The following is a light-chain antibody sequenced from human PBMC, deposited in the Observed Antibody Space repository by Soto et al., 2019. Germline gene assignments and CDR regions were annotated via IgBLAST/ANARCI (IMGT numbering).Light chain of an antibody. CDR1: SSDVGSYNL. Sequence: QSVLTQPASVSGSPGQSITISCTGTSSDVGSYNLVSWYQQHPGKAPKLMIYEVSKRPSGVSNRFSGSKSGNTASLTISGLQAEDEADYYCCSYAGSSTDYVFGTGTKVNVL. CDR3: CSYAGSSTDYV. V-gene: IGLV2-23*02. CDR2: EVS. J-gene: IGLJ1*01.